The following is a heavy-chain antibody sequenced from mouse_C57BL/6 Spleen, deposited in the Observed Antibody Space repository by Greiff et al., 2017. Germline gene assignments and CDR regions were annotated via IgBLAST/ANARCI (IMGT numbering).Heavy chain of an antibody. V-gene: IGHV1-50*01. D-gene: IGHD2-4*01. J-gene: IGHJ4*01. Sequence: VQLQQSGAELVKPGASVKLSCKASGYTFTSYWMQWVKQRPGQGLEWIGEIDPSDSYTNYNQKFKGKATLTVDTSSSTAYMQLSSLTSEDSAVYYCARGQRDYGYAMDYWGQGTSVTVSS. CDR2: IDPSDSYT. CDR1: GYTFTSYW. CDR3: ARGQRDYGYAMDY.